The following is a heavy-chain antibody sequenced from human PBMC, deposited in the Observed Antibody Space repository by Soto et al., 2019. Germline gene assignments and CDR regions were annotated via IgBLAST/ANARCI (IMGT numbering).Heavy chain of an antibody. CDR1: GFTFSNAW. Sequence: EVQLVESGGGLVKPGGSLRLSCAASGFTFSNAWMSWVRQAPGKGLEWVGRIKSKTDGGTTDYAAPVKGRFTIARDDSKNTLYLKRNSLKTEDTAVYYCTTLPSEDAFDIWGQGTMVTVSS. V-gene: IGHV3-15*01. D-gene: IGHD3-3*01. CDR3: TTLPSEDAFDI. J-gene: IGHJ3*02. CDR2: IKSKTDGGTT.